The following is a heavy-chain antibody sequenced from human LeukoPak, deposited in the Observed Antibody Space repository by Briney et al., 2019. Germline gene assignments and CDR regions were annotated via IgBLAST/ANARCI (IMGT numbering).Heavy chain of an antibody. V-gene: IGHV3-11*01. J-gene: IGHJ2*01. D-gene: IGHD5-24*01. CDR2: ISSSGSTI. CDR3: ARFKQRRYWYFDL. Sequence: TGGSLRLSCAASGFTFSDYYMSWIRQAPGKGLEWVSYISSSGSTIYYADSVKGRFTISRDNAKNSLYLQMNSLRAEDTAVYYCARFKQRRYWYFDLWGRGTLVTVSS. CDR1: GFTFSDYY.